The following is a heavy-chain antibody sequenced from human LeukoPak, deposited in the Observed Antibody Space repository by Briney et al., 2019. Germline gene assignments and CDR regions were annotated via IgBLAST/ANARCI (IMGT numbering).Heavy chain of an antibody. Sequence: GGSLRLSCAASGFTFSDYYMTWIRQAPGKALEWVSYISGSRNTIDYADSVKGRITISRDNAKNSLYLQMNSLTAEDTAVYYCARDLQGYSYGYSYFDFWGQGTLVTVSS. V-gene: IGHV3-11*01. J-gene: IGHJ4*02. CDR1: GFTFSDYY. CDR3: ARDLQGYSYGYSYFDF. D-gene: IGHD5-18*01. CDR2: ISGSRNTI.